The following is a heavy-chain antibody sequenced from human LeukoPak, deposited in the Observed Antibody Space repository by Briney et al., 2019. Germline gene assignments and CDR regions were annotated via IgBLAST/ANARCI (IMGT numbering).Heavy chain of an antibody. CDR3: ARDLLLWFGESVGMDV. D-gene: IGHD3-10*01. CDR2: IKQDGSEK. Sequence: GGSLRLSCAASGFTFSSYWMSWVRQAPGKGLEWVANIKQDGSEKYYVDSVKGRFTISRDNAKNSLYLQMNSLRAEDTAVYYCARDLLLWFGESVGMDVWGKGTTVTVSS. CDR1: GFTFSSYW. J-gene: IGHJ6*04. V-gene: IGHV3-7*03.